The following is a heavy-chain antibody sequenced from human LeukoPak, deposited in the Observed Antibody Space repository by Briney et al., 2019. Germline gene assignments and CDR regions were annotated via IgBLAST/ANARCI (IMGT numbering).Heavy chain of an antibody. CDR3: AKNRDSSAYYHDAFDI. J-gene: IGHJ3*02. Sequence: GGSLRLSCAASGFTFSSYAMSWVRQAPGKGLEWVSVISDSGGSTYYADSVKGRFTISRDNFKNTLYLQMNSLRAEDTAIYYCAKNRDSSAYYHDAFDIWGEGTMVTVSS. CDR1: GFTFSSYA. CDR2: ISDSGGST. V-gene: IGHV3-23*01. D-gene: IGHD3-22*01.